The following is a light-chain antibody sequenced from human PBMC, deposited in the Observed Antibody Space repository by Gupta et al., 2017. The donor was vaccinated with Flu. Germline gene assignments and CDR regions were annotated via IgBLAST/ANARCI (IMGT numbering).Light chain of an antibody. J-gene: IGKJ1*01. CDR1: QGIRNA. V-gene: IGKV1-17*01. CDR2: PGS. CDR3: RQHNSYPRT. Sequence: PSSRSASVGDRVAVTFRASQGIRNAIRWYQQDPRKAPERLIYPGSSLQRRVRSRFSGRGSGSELTLRISILQREDLATYIIRQHNSYPRTFGQGTKVEIK.